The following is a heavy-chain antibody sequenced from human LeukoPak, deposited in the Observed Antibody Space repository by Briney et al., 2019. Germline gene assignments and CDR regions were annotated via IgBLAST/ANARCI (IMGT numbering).Heavy chain of an antibody. Sequence: ASVKVSCKASGGTFSSYAMNWVRQAPGQGLEWMGWINTNTGNPTYAQGFTGRFVFSLDTSVSTAYLQISSLKAEDTAVYYCARGDGYQLLYNYYYYGMDVWGQGTTVTVSS. V-gene: IGHV7-4-1*02. CDR1: GGTFSSYA. D-gene: IGHD2-2*02. J-gene: IGHJ6*02. CDR2: INTNTGNP. CDR3: ARGDGYQLLYNYYYYGMDV.